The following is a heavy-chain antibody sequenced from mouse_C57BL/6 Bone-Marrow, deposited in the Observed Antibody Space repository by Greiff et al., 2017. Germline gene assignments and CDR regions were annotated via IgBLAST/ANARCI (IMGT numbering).Heavy chain of an antibody. J-gene: IGHJ3*01. CDR1: GYAFSSSW. D-gene: IGHD2-2*01. V-gene: IGHV1-82*01. CDR3: ARGGYDAWFAY. CDR2: IYPGDGDT. Sequence: QVQLQQSGPELVKPGASVKISCKASGYAFSSSWMNWVKQRPGKGLEWIGRIYPGDGDTNYTGKFKGKATLTADKSSSTAYLQISSLTSEDSAVYVCARGGYDAWFAYWGQGTLVTVSA.